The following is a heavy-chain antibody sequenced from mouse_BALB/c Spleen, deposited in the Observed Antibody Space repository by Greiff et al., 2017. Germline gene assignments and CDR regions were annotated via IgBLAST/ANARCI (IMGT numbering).Heavy chain of an antibody. CDR1: GFTFSDYY. J-gene: IGHJ1*01. V-gene: IGHV5-4*02. CDR3: ARDEEYFDV. CDR2: ISDGGSYT. Sequence: EVMLVESGGGLVKPGGSLKLSCAAPGFTFSDYYMYWVRQTPEKRLEWVATISDGGSYTYYPDSVKGRFTISRDNAKNNLYLQMSSLKSEDTAMYYCARDEEYFDVWGAGTTVTVSS.